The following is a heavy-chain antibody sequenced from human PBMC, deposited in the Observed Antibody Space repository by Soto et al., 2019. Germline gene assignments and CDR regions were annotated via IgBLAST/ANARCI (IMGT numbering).Heavy chain of an antibody. Sequence: QVQLVESGGGVVQPGRSLRLSCAASGFTFSSYAMHWVRQAPGKGLEWVAVISYDGSNKYYADSVKGRFTISRDNSKNTLYLQMNSLRAEDRAVDYCARAQPTSISMIAVVSYYYRMDVSGQGTAVSVSS. CDR1: GFTFSSYA. CDR2: ISYDGSNK. J-gene: IGHJ6*02. D-gene: IGHD3-22*01. CDR3: ARAQPTSISMIAVVSYYYRMDV. V-gene: IGHV3-30-3*01.